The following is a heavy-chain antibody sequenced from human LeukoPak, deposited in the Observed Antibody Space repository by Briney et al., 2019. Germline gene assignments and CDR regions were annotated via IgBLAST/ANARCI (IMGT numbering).Heavy chain of an antibody. Sequence: GASVKVSCKASGGTFSSYAISWVRQAPGQGLEWMGGIIPIFGTANYAQKFQGRVTITADESTSTAYMELSSLRSEDTAVYYCAREGLSTSSFFQHWGQGTLVTVSS. CDR1: GGTFSSYA. CDR2: IIPIFGTA. J-gene: IGHJ1*01. D-gene: IGHD2-2*01. V-gene: IGHV1-69*13. CDR3: AREGLSTSSFFQH.